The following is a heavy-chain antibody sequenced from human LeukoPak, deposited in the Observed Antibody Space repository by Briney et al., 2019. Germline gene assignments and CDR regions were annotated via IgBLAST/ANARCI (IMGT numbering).Heavy chain of an antibody. V-gene: IGHV3-15*01. CDR1: GFTFSNAW. J-gene: IGHJ4*02. CDR2: IKSKTGGGTT. Sequence: GGSLRLSCAASGFTFSNAWMSWVRQTPGKGLEWVGLIKSKTGGGTTDYAAPVKGRFTISRYDSKNTLYLQMNSLKTEAAAVYYCATGLLGNWGRGTLVTVSS. CDR3: ATGLLGN. D-gene: IGHD1-26*01.